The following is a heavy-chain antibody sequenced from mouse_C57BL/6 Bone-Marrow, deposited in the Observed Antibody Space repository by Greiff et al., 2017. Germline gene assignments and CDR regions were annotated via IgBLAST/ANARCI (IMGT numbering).Heavy chain of an antibody. Sequence: EVKLVESEGGLVQPGSSMKFSCTASGFTFSDYYMAWVRQVPEKGLEWVANINYDGSSTYYLDPLKSRFIISRDNAKNILYLQMSSLKSEDTATYYCARHYGSSYFYAMDYWGQGTSVTVSS. V-gene: IGHV5-16*01. CDR2: INYDGSST. CDR3: ARHYGSSYFYAMDY. J-gene: IGHJ4*01. D-gene: IGHD1-1*01. CDR1: GFTFSDYY.